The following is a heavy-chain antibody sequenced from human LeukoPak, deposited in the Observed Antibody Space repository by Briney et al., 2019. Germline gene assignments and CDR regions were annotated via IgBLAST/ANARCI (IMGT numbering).Heavy chain of an antibody. D-gene: IGHD3-10*01. J-gene: IGHJ2*01. CDR2: IDPNSGGT. CDR3: ARGRGTTMVRGVITNYFDL. Sequence: ASVKVSCKASGYTFTAHYIHWVRQAPGQGLEWMGWIDPNSGGTNYAQKFLGSVTMTGDTSINTAFMELSRLRSDDTAIYYCARGRGTTMVRGVITNYFDLWGRGSLVTVSS. CDR1: GYTFTAHY. V-gene: IGHV1-2*02.